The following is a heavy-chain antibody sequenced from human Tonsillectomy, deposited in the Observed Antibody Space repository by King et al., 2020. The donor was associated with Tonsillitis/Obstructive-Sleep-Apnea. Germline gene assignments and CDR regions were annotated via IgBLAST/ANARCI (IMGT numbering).Heavy chain of an antibody. CDR1: GGTFSSYA. J-gene: IGHJ5*02. V-gene: IGHV1-69*10. Sequence: QLVQSGAEVKKPGSSVKVSCKASGGTFSSYAISWVRQAPGQGLEWMGGIIPILGIANYAQKFQGRVTITADKSTSTAYMELSSLRSEDTAVYYCARDRLGGKKEKETNWFDPWGQGTLVTVSS. CDR2: IIPILGIA. D-gene: IGHD3-16*01. CDR3: ARDRLGGKKEKETNWFDP.